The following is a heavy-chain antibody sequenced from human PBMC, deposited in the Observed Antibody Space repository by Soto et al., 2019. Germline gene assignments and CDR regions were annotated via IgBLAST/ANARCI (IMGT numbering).Heavy chain of an antibody. CDR1: GGSFSGYY. CDR3: ARTPRYYYGSGSYSRWFDP. D-gene: IGHD3-10*01. CDR2: INHSGST. Sequence: QVQLQQWGAGLLKPSETLSLTCAVYGGSFSGYYWSWIRQPPGKGLEWIGEINHSGSTNYNPSLKSRVTISVDTSKNQFSLKLSSVTAADTAVYYCARTPRYYYGSGSYSRWFDPWGQGTLVTVSS. J-gene: IGHJ5*02. V-gene: IGHV4-34*01.